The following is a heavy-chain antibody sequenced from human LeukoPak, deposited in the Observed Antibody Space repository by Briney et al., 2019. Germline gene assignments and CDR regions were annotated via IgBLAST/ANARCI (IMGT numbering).Heavy chain of an antibody. V-gene: IGHV5-51*01. D-gene: IGHD3-9*01. CDR2: IYPGDSDT. CDR1: GYSFTSYW. Sequence: PGESLKISCKGSGYSFTSYWIGWVRQMPGKGLEWMGIIYPGDSDTRYSPSLQGQVTISADKSISTAYLQWSSLKASDTAMYYCARPSYYDILTGYYSDAFDIWGQGTMVTVSS. CDR3: ARPSYYDILTGYYSDAFDI. J-gene: IGHJ3*02.